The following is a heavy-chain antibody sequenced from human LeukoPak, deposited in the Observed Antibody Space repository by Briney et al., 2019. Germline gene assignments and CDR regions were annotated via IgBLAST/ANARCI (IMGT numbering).Heavy chain of an antibody. CDR1: GVSISSSSYY. J-gene: IGHJ1*01. CDR3: AKIGAVAGTYFQH. CDR2: IYYSGST. V-gene: IGHV4-39*01. Sequence: SETLSLTCTVCGVSISSSSYYSGWIRQPPGKGLQWIGSIYYSGSTYYNPSLKRRVTIPVHTSKNQFSPKLGPVTAADTAVYYCAKIGAVAGTYFQHWGQGTLVTVSS. D-gene: IGHD6-19*01.